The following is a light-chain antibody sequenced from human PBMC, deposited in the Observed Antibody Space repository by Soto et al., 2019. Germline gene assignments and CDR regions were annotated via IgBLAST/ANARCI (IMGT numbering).Light chain of an antibody. Sequence: SYELTQPPSVSVAPGKTARITCGGHNIGSKSVHWYQQKPGQAPVLVIYYDSDRPSGIPERFSGSNSGNTATLTISRVEAGDEADYYCQVWDSSSDHVVFGGWTKLTVL. CDR2: YDS. J-gene: IGLJ2*01. V-gene: IGLV3-21*04. CDR1: NIGSKS. CDR3: QVWDSSSDHVV.